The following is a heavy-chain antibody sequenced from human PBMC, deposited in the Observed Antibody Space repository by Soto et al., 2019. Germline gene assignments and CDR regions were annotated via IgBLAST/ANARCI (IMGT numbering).Heavy chain of an antibody. J-gene: IGHJ4*02. D-gene: IGHD3-10*01. Sequence: WSLRLSCAVSGFTFGNYWMHWVRQAPGKGLVWVSRVSPDGRTATYADSVKGRFTISRDNAKSTLYLQMNSLRAEDTAVYYCADSWLTTSYWGRGTLVTVSS. CDR1: GFTFGNYW. V-gene: IGHV3-74*01. CDR3: ADSWLTTSY. CDR2: VSPDGRTA.